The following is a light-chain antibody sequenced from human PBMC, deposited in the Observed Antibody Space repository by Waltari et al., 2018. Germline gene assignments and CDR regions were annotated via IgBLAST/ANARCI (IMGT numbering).Light chain of an antibody. V-gene: IGKV3-20*01. CDR1: QIISNNY. Sequence: EIVLTQSPGTLSLSPGERATLSCRVSQIISNNYLAWYQAKPGQAPRLLIYGISHRATGIPDRFSGGGSGTDFTLTISRLEPEDFAVYYCQQFGGSPKYTFGQGTKLEIK. J-gene: IGKJ2*01. CDR3: QQFGGSPKYT. CDR2: GIS.